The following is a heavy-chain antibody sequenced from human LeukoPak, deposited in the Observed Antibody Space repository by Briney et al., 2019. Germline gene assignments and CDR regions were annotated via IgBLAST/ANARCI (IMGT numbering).Heavy chain of an antibody. CDR3: AKDRATATPYYLDN. V-gene: IGHV3-9*01. CDR1: GFTFDDYA. CDR2: VSWNSGRT. J-gene: IGHJ4*02. Sequence: GGSLRLSCAASGFTFDDYAMHWVRQAPGKGLEWVSGVSWNSGRTGYADSVKGRFTISRDNAKNSMYLQMNSLRVEDTALYYCAKDRATATPYYLDNWGQGTLVTVSS.